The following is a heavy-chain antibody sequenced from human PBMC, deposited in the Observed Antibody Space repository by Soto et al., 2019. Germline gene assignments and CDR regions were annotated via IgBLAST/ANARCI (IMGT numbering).Heavy chain of an antibody. CDR1: GGSISSGGYY. CDR2: IYYSGST. Sequence: QVQLQESGPGLVKPSQTLSLTCTVSGGSISSGGYYWSWIRQHPGKGLEWIGYIYYSGSTYYNPSLXRXVTXPVDTSKHQFSLKPSSVTAADTAVYYCARGPPLGYWGQGTLVTVSS. J-gene: IGHJ4*02. V-gene: IGHV4-31*03. CDR3: ARGPPLGY.